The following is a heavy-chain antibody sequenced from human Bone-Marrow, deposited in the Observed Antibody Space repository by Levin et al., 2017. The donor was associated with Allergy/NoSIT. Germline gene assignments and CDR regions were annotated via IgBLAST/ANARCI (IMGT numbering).Heavy chain of an antibody. J-gene: IGHJ4*02. CDR2: IYYSGNT. V-gene: IGHV4-31*03. Sequence: SETLSLTCTVSGGSISGGGYYWSWIRQHPGKGLEWIGYIYYSGNTYYNPSLKSRVIISVVTSTNQLSLKLTSVTVADTAVYYCARFNGYEVDYWGQGTLVTVSS. D-gene: IGHD5-12*01. CDR1: GGSISGGGYY. CDR3: ARFNGYEVDY.